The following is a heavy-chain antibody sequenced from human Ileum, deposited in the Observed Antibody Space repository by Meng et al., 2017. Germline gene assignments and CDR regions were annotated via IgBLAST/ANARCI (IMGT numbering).Heavy chain of an antibody. J-gene: IGHJ4*02. V-gene: IGHV4-61*01. CDR2: VNYSGSR. CDR1: GGSVSSATYY. Sequence: QVQLPESGPGLVMPSETLPLTCNVSGGSVSSATYYWSWIRQPPGKGLEWIRLVNYSGSRNYNPSLKGRVTMSVDTSKNQVSLRLTAVTAADTAVYYCARFCDSGTLEVHDYWGQGTLVTVSS. D-gene: IGHD3-10*01. CDR3: ARFCDSGTLEVHDY.